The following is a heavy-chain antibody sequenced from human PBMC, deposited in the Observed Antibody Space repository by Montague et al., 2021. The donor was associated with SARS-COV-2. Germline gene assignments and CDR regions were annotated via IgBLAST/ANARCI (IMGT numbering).Heavy chain of an antibody. CDR1: GGSISSYY. CDR2: INHSGST. D-gene: IGHD2-15*01. V-gene: IGHV4-34*01. Sequence: SETLSLTCTVSGGSISSYYRNWIRQPPGKGLEWIGEINHSGSTNYNPSLKSRVTISVDTSKNQFSLKLSSVTAADTAVYYCVVVPLGPRGRGFDYWGQGTLVTVSS. CDR3: VVVPLGPRGRGFDY. J-gene: IGHJ4*02.